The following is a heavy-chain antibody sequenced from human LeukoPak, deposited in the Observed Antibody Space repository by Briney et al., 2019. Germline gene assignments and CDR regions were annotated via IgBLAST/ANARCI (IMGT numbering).Heavy chain of an antibody. V-gene: IGHV4-39*01. CDR2: IYYSGST. D-gene: IGHD2-8*01. Sequence: SETLSLTCTVSGGSISSSSYYWGWIRQPPGKGLEWIGSIYYSGSTYYNPSLKSRVTISVDTSKNQFSLKLSSVTAADTAVYYCARRANGARSFDYWGQGTLVTDSS. CDR3: ARRANGARSFDY. CDR1: GGSISSSSYY. J-gene: IGHJ4*02.